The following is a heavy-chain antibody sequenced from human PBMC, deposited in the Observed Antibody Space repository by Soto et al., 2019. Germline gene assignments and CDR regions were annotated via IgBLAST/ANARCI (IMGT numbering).Heavy chain of an antibody. J-gene: IGHJ4*01. CDR2: INWYGRIA. CDR3: AKDEGAAVESPGD. V-gene: IGHV3-43*01. Sequence: GGSLSLSCAASGFIFDDFTMHWVRLVPGKGLQWVSYINWYGRIAMYADSVKGRFTISRDNTNNHLYLQMNSLRSDDTALYYCAKDEGAAVESPGDWGHGTLVTVSS. CDR1: GFIFDDFT. D-gene: IGHD6-13*01.